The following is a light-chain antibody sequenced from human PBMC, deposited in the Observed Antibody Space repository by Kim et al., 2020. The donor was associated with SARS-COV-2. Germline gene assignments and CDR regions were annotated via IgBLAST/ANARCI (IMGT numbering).Light chain of an antibody. CDR2: YDS. Sequence: APGKTARITCGGNNIGSKSVLWYQQTPGQAPVLVIYYDSDRPSGIPERFSGSNSGNTATLTISRVEAGDEAYYYCQVWDSSSDHVVFGGGTQLTVL. J-gene: IGLJ2*01. CDR1: NIGSKS. CDR3: QVWDSSSDHVV. V-gene: IGLV3-21*04.